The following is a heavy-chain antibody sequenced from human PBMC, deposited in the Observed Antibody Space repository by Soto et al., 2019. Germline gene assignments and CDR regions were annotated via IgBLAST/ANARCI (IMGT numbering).Heavy chain of an antibody. CDR2: IYHSGST. CDR3: ARDLELWYYYDSSGYYNDY. CDR1: VYSISSGYY. V-gene: IGHV4-38-2*02. J-gene: IGHJ4*02. D-gene: IGHD3-22*01. Sequence: PSETLAFTCVFSVYSISSGYYWGWIRQPPVKGLEWIGSIYHSGSTYYNPSLKSRVTISVDKSKNQFSLKLSSVTAADTAVYYCARDLELWYYYDSSGYYNDYWGQGTLVTVS.